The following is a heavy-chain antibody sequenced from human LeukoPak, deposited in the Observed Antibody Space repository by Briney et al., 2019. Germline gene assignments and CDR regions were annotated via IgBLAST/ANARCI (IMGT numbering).Heavy chain of an antibody. J-gene: IGHJ6*02. CDR2: IYYSGST. V-gene: IGHV4-59*01. D-gene: IGHD3-9*01. CDR3: ARLRPDYDILTGFPMDV. Sequence: SETLSLTCSVSGGSISSYSWSWIRQPPGKGLEWSGYIYYSGSTNYNPSLKRRVTQSVDTSKNQFSLRLSSVTAVDTAVYYCARLRPDYDILTGFPMDVWGPGTTVTVSS. CDR1: GGSISSYS.